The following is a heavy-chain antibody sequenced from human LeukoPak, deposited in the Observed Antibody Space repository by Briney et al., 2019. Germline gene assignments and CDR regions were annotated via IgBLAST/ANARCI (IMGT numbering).Heavy chain of an antibody. CDR3: ARTMAPRGREDAFDI. CDR2: ISWNSGSI. CDR1: GFTFDDYA. V-gene: IGHV3-9*01. J-gene: IGHJ3*02. Sequence: PGGSLRLSCAASGFTFDDYAMHWVRHAPGKGLEWVSGISWNSGSIGYADSVKGRFTISRDNAKNSLYLQMNSLRAEDTAVYYCARTMAPRGREDAFDIWGQGTMVTVSS. D-gene: IGHD1-1*01.